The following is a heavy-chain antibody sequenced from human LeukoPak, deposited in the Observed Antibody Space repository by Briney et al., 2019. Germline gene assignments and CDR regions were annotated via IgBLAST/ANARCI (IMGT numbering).Heavy chain of an antibody. CDR2: IYHSGST. Sequence: SETLSLTRAVSRYSISSGYYWGWIRQPPGKGLEWIGSIYHSGSTYYNPSLKSRVTISVDTSKNQFSLKLSSVTAADTAVYYCARRLGNAFDIWGQGTMVTVSS. CDR3: ARRLGNAFDI. D-gene: IGHD3-9*01. CDR1: RYSISSGYY. J-gene: IGHJ3*02. V-gene: IGHV4-38-2*01.